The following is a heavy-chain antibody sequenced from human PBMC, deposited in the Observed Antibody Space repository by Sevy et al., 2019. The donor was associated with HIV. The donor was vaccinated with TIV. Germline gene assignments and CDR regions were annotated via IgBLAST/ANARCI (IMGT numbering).Heavy chain of an antibody. D-gene: IGHD3-22*01. J-gene: IGHJ4*02. CDR3: AKDPRIYFYDSSGYYSDC. CDR1: GFTFDSYA. V-gene: IGHV3-23*01. CDR2: INRSGGST. Sequence: GGSLRLSCAASGFTFDSYAMSWVRQAPGRGLEWVSTINRSGGSTYYADSVKSRFTISRDNSRNTLYLQMHSLRAEDTAVYYCAKDPRIYFYDSSGYYSDCWGQGTLVTVSS.